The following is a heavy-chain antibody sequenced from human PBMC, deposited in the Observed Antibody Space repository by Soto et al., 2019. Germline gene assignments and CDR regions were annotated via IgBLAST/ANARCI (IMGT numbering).Heavy chain of an antibody. CDR1: GYTFTSYG. J-gene: IGHJ4*02. Sequence: QVQLVQSGAEVKKPGASVKVSCKASGYTFTSYGISWVRQAPGLGLEWMGWISAYNGNTNYAQKLQGRVTMTTDTSTSTAYMELRSLRSDDTAVYYCARVLRKSRAAAGISLDYWGQGTLVTVSS. CDR3: ARVLRKSRAAAGISLDY. CDR2: ISAYNGNT. D-gene: IGHD6-13*01. V-gene: IGHV1-18*01.